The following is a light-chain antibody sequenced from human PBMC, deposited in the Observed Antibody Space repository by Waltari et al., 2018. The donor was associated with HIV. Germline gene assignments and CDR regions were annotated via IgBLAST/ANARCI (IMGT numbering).Light chain of an antibody. V-gene: IGKV4-1*01. CDR3: QQYYSSPLT. CDR2: WAS. J-gene: IGKJ4*01. CDR1: QNVWFTSNNRNY. Sequence: DIVMTQYPDSLAVSLGLRATINCKPDQNVWFTSNNRNYLAWYQQKPGHPPKLLIYWASTRESGVPDRFSGGGSGTDFTLTISSLQAEDVAVYYCQQYYSSPLTFGGGTKVEI.